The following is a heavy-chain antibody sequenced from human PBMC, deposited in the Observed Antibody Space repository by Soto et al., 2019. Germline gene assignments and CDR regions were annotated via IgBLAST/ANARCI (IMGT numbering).Heavy chain of an antibody. CDR2: IYHSGSI. Sequence: SETLSLTCTVSGGSISSGGYSWSWIRQPPGKGLEWIGYIYHSGSIYYNPSLKSRVTISVDRSKNQFSLKLNSVTAADTAVYYCARGPPFLPWGQGTLVTV. J-gene: IGHJ5*02. CDR1: GGSISSGGYS. D-gene: IGHD3-3*02. CDR3: ARGPPFLP. V-gene: IGHV4-30-2*01.